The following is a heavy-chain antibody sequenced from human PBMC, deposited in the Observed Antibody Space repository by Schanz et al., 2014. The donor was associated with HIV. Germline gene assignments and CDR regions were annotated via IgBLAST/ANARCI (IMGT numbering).Heavy chain of an antibody. CDR3: AREKYSSTWWRAGLYFYGMDV. CDR1: GFTFSTYA. Sequence: QVQLVESGGGVVQPGRSLRLSCAASGFTFSTYAMHWVRQAPGKGLEWMAVISFDGNNKYYADSVKGRFTISRDNSKNTLYLQMNSLRAEDTAVYYCAREKYSSTWWRAGLYFYGMDVWGQGTTVTVSS. V-gene: IGHV3-30-3*01. J-gene: IGHJ6*02. CDR2: ISFDGNNK. D-gene: IGHD6-13*01.